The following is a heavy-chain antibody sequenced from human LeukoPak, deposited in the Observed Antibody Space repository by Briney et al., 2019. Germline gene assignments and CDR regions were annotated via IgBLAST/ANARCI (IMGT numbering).Heavy chain of an antibody. V-gene: IGHV3-15*01. Sequence: GGSLGLPCAASVFTFSDAWMTWVRQAPGKGLEWVGRIKSKTDGGTTNYAAPVKGRFTISRDDSENTLYLQMSSLKTEDTAVYYCATDISAVHCWGQGTLVTVSS. D-gene: IGHD1-14*01. CDR3: ATDISAVHC. CDR2: IKSKTDGGTT. J-gene: IGHJ4*02. CDR1: VFTFSDAW.